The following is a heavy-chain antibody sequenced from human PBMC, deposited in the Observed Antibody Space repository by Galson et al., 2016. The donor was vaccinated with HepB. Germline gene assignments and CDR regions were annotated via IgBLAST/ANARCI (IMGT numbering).Heavy chain of an antibody. J-gene: IGHJ6*02. Sequence: SVKVSCKASGYTFTNFDLSWVRQAPGQGLEWMGWISTDNGYTHYAQNLQGRVTMTTDTSTNTAYMELRSLRSDDTAVYYCARDGRRVYDSYNGVDVWGQGTTVTVSS. CDR1: GYTFTNFD. D-gene: IGHD3-10*01. CDR3: ARDGRRVYDSYNGVDV. V-gene: IGHV1-18*01. CDR2: ISTDNGYT.